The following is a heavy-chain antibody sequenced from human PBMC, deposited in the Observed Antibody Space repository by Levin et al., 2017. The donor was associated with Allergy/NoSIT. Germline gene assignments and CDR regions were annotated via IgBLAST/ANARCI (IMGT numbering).Heavy chain of an antibody. Sequence: PGASVKVSCAASGFTFSSFAMSWVRQTPGKGLEWVSAISAGGGSTYYADSVQGRFTISRDNSKNTLYLQINSLRAEDTAVYYCAKDIAVAVRYFDYWGQGTLVTVSS. D-gene: IGHD6-19*01. V-gene: IGHV3-23*01. CDR3: AKDIAVAVRYFDY. CDR2: ISAGGGST. CDR1: GFTFSSFA. J-gene: IGHJ4*02.